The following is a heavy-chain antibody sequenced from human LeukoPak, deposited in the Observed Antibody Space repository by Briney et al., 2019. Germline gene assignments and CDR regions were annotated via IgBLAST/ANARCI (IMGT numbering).Heavy chain of an antibody. Sequence: QPGGSLRLSCAASGFTFSSYWMHWVRQAPGKGLVWVSRINSDGSSTSYADSVKGRFTISRDNAKNTLYLQMNSLRAEDTAVYYCARVGPDIVVVSGMDVWGQGTTVTVSS. D-gene: IGHD2-2*01. CDR2: INSDGSST. V-gene: IGHV3-74*01. CDR3: ARVGPDIVVVSGMDV. CDR1: GFTFSSYW. J-gene: IGHJ6*02.